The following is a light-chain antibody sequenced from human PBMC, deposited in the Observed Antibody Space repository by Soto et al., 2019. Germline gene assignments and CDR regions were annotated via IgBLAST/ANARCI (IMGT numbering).Light chain of an antibody. Sequence: QPVLTQSPSASASLGASVKLTCTLSSVHSSYAIAWHQQRPEKGPRYLMKLNSDGSHSKGDGIPDRFSGSSSGAERYLTISSLQSEEEADYYCQTWVTGIQVFGGGTKLTVL. V-gene: IGLV4-69*01. CDR3: QTWVTGIQV. J-gene: IGLJ2*01. CDR2: LNSDGSH. CDR1: SVHSSYA.